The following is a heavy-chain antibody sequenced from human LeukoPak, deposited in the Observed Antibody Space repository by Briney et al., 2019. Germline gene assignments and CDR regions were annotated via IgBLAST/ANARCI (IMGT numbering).Heavy chain of an antibody. CDR3: AKSLLSAYYGGDYFDY. CDR2: ISWNSGSI. V-gene: IGHV3-9*03. CDR1: GFTFSSYA. J-gene: IGHJ4*02. D-gene: IGHD3-16*01. Sequence: GGSLRLSCAASGFTFSSYAMSWVRQAPGKGLEWVSGISWNSGSIGYADSVEGRFTISRDNAKNSLYLQMNSLRAEDMALYYCAKSLLSAYYGGDYFDYWGQGSLVTVSS.